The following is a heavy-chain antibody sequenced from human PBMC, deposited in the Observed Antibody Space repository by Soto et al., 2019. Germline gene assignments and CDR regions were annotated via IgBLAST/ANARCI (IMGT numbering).Heavy chain of an antibody. CDR2: ITGDTNRI. D-gene: IGHD6-19*01. Sequence: PGGSLRLSCAASGFRXSIYSMNWVRQAPGKGLEWSAYITGDTNRIKYADSVKGRFTISRDNAKNSVYLQMNSLRDEDTAVYYCARSVEGHFDYWGQGTLVTSPQ. CDR1: GFRXSIYS. V-gene: IGHV3-48*02. J-gene: IGHJ4*02. CDR3: ARSVEGHFDY.